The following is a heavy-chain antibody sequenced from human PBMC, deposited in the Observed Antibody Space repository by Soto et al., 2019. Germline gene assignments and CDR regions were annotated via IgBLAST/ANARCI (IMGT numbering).Heavy chain of an antibody. CDR1: GGSFSGYY. D-gene: IGHD5-18*01. V-gene: IGHV4-34*01. CDR3: ARAHSDTAMASVAFDI. Sequence: QVQLQQWGAGLLKPSETLSLTCAVYGGSFSGYYWSWIRQPPGKGLEWIGEINHSGSTNYNPSLKSRVTISVDTSKNQFSLKLSSVTAADTAVYYCARAHSDTAMASVAFDIWGQGKMVTVSS. J-gene: IGHJ3*02. CDR2: INHSGST.